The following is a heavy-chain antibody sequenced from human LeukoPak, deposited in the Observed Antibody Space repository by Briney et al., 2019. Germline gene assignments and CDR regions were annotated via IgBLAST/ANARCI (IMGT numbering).Heavy chain of an antibody. V-gene: IGHV3-21*01. Sequence: GGSLRLSCAASGFTFSSYSMNWVRQAPGKGLEWVSSVSSNGRHMYYADSVKGRFTISRDNAKNSLYLQMSSLRAEDTAVYYCGRVKEASAFDIWGQGTMVTVSS. D-gene: IGHD5-12*01. CDR2: VSSNGRHM. CDR1: GFTFSSYS. J-gene: IGHJ3*02. CDR3: GRVKEASAFDI.